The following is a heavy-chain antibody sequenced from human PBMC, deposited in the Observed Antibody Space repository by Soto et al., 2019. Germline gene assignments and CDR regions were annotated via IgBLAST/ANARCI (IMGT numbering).Heavy chain of an antibody. V-gene: IGHV3-23*02. J-gene: IGHJ5*02. CDR3: AYSSAYAYFFDP. CDR1: GFTLSSYA. CDR2: ISASGGST. Sequence: QPGGSLRLSCAASGFTLSSYAMSWVRQAPGKGLEWVSGISASGGSTYYVDSVKGRFTISGDNAKNTLYLQMNSLRAEDTAVYYCAYSSAYAYFFDPWGQGTLVTVSS. D-gene: IGHD3-22*01.